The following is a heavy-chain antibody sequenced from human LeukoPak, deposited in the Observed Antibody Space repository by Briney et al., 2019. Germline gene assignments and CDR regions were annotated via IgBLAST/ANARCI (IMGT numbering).Heavy chain of an antibody. CDR1: GGSISSGGYY. D-gene: IGHD2-2*01. Sequence: SETLSLTCAVSGGSISSGGYYWSWIRQHPGKGLEWIGYIYYSGSTYSNLSVQSRVTISVDTYKNQFSLNLSSVTAADTAVYNCARYCSSTNCSKGGFYTWGHRTLVTASP. V-gene: IGHV4-31*11. J-gene: IGHJ5*01. CDR3: ARYCSSTNCSKGGFYT. CDR2: IYYSGST.